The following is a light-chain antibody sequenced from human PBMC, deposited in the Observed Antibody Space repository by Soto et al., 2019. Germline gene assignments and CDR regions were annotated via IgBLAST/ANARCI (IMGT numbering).Light chain of an antibody. Sequence: QPVLTQPASVSGSPGQSITVSCTGTSSDIGASNYVSWYQQHPGKAPKLIISEVSNRPSGVSNRFSGSKSGSTASLTISGLQAEDEADYYCTSYTSSTTWVFGGGTKLTVL. J-gene: IGLJ3*02. CDR1: SSDIGASNY. V-gene: IGLV2-14*01. CDR2: EVS. CDR3: TSYTSSTTWV.